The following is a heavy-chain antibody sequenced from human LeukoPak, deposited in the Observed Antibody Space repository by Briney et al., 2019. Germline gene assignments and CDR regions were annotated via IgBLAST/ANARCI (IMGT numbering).Heavy chain of an antibody. V-gene: IGHV3-7*01. D-gene: IGHD6-19*01. CDR1: GFTFSSYW. Sequence: GGSLRLSCAASGFTFSSYWMSWVRQAPGKGLEWVTNIKQDGSEKYYVDSVKGRSTISRDNARNSLYLQMNSLRAEDTAVYYCAKLAVADRFDYWGQGTLVTVSS. CDR2: IKQDGSEK. J-gene: IGHJ4*02. CDR3: AKLAVADRFDY.